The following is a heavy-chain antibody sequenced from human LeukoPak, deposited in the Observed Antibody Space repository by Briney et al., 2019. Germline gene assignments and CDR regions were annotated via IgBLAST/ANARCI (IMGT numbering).Heavy chain of an antibody. Sequence: GGSLRLSCAASGFTFSNYYMCWIRQAPGKGLEWVSYISGSGSTKYYADSVKGRFTIFMDNAKNSLDLQMNSLRAEDTAVYYCARGNRETDDAFDIWGQGTMVTVSS. CDR3: ARGNRETDDAFDI. V-gene: IGHV3-11*04. CDR2: ISGSGSTK. D-gene: IGHD2/OR15-2a*01. J-gene: IGHJ3*02. CDR1: GFTFSNYY.